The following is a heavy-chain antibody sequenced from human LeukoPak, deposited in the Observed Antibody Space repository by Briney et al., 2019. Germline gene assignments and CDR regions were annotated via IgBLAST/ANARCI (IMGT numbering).Heavy chain of an antibody. CDR3: AGAVARAYYDILTGYYGPPGDP. V-gene: IGHV1-69*05. CDR2: IIPIFGTA. CDR1: GGTFSSYA. D-gene: IGHD3-9*01. Sequence: EASVKVSCKASGGTFSSYAISWVRQAPGQGLEWMGGIIPIFGTANYAQKFQGRVTITTDESTSTAYMELSSLRSEDTAVYYCAGAVARAYYDILTGYYGPPGDPWGQGTLVTVSS. J-gene: IGHJ5*02.